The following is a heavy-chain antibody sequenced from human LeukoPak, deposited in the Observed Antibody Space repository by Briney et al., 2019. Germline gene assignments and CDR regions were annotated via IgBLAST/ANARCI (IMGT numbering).Heavy chain of an antibody. Sequence: SETLSLTCTVSGGSISSYYWSWIRQPPGKGLEWIGYFFYSGSTNYNPSLKSRVTISVDTSKNQFSLKLSFVTAADTAVYYCARGSGGYHYDHWGQGTLVTVSS. CDR3: ARGSGGYHYDH. J-gene: IGHJ5*02. V-gene: IGHV4-59*01. CDR1: GGSISSYY. D-gene: IGHD3-22*01. CDR2: FFYSGST.